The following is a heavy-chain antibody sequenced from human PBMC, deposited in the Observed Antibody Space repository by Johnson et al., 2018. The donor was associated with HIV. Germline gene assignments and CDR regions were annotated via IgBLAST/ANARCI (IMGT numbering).Heavy chain of an antibody. CDR2: ISSSGSTI. J-gene: IGHJ3*02. V-gene: IGHV3-11*04. D-gene: IGHD1-26*01. Sequence: VQLVESGGGLVQPGRSLRLSCAASGFTFSDYYMSWIRQAPGKGLEWVSYISSSGSTIYYADSVKVRFTISRDNAKNSLYLQMNSLRAEDTAVYYCARYSGSYLPDAFDIWGQGTMVTVSS. CDR1: GFTFSDYY. CDR3: ARYSGSYLPDAFDI.